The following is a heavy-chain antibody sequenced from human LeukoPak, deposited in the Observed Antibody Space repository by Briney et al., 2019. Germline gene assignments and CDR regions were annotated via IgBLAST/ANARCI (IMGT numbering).Heavy chain of an antibody. Sequence: ASVKVSCKGSGYTFTSYGISWVRQAPGQGLEWMGWISAYNGNTNYAQKLQGRVTLTTDTSTSTAYLELSRLTSDDTAVYYCARDERYDSSGYPFDYWGQGTLVTVSS. D-gene: IGHD3-22*01. CDR3: ARDERYDSSGYPFDY. CDR2: ISAYNGNT. V-gene: IGHV1-18*01. J-gene: IGHJ4*02. CDR1: GYTFTSYG.